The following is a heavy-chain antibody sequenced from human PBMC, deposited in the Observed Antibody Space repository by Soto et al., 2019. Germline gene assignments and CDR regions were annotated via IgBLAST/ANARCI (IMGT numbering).Heavy chain of an antibody. J-gene: IGHJ4*02. CDR1: GGSISSYY. CDR3: ARRYGSCFDY. V-gene: IGHV4-59*08. Sequence: SETLSLTCTVSGGSISSYYCSWFRLPPGKGLEWIGYISDIAYTSYNPSLKGRVSISVDTSKNQFSLTLTSVTAADTAVYYCARRYGSCFDYWGQGTLVTVSS. CDR2: ISDIAYT. D-gene: IGHD5-18*01.